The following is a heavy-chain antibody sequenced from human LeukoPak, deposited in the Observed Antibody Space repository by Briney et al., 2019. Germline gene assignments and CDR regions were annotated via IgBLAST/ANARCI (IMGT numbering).Heavy chain of an antibody. CDR2: INPNSGGT. V-gene: IGHV1-2*04. CDR3: ARDYSSSWYGGHYYYGMDV. CDR1: GYTFTGYY. Sequence: ASVKVSCKASGYTFTGYYMHWVRQAPGQGLEWMGWINPNSGGTNYALKFQGWVTMTRDTSISTAYMELSRLRSDDTAVYYCARDYSSSWYGGHYYYGMDVWGQGTTVTVSS. D-gene: IGHD6-13*01. J-gene: IGHJ6*02.